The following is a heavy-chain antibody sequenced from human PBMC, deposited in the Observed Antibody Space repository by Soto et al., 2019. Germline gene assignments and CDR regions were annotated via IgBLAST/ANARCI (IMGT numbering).Heavy chain of an antibody. J-gene: IGHJ4*02. Sequence: GGSLRLSCAASGFTFSSYVMSWVRQAPGKGLEWVSAISGSGGSTYYADSVKGRFTISRDNSKNTLYLQMNSLRAGDTAVYYCATLQGTYYYGSGSYYLPYWGQGTLVTVSS. CDR1: GFTFSSYV. CDR2: ISGSGGST. CDR3: ATLQGTYYYGSGSYYLPY. D-gene: IGHD3-10*01. V-gene: IGHV3-23*01.